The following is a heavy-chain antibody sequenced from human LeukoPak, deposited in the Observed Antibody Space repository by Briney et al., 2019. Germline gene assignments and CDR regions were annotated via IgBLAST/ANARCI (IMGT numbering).Heavy chain of an antibody. D-gene: IGHD4/OR15-4a*01. V-gene: IGHV4-59*11. CDR1: GASISSHY. Sequence: SETLSLTCTVSGASISSHYRSWIRQPPGRGLEWIGYIHYSGITSYDPSLKSRVTISVDTSKSQFSLNLSSVTAADTAVYYCARVYDYGKLDYWGPGTLVTVSS. CDR2: IHYSGIT. CDR3: ARVYDYGKLDY. J-gene: IGHJ4*02.